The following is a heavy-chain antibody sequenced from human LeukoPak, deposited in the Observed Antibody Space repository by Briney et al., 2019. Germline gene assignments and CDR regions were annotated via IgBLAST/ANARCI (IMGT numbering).Heavy chain of an antibody. V-gene: IGHV3-7*01. CDR1: GFTFSSYW. CDR3: ARDLHGSGSYYNFYYYYGMDV. Sequence: GGSLRLSCAASGFTFSSYWMSWVRQAPGKGLEWVANIKQDGSEKYYVDSVKGRFTISRDNAKNSLYLQMNSLRAEDTAVYYCARDLHGSGSYYNFYYYYGMDVWGQGTTVTVSS. CDR2: IKQDGSEK. J-gene: IGHJ6*02. D-gene: IGHD3-10*01.